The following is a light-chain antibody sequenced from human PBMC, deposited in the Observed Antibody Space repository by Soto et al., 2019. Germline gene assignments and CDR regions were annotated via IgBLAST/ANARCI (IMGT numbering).Light chain of an antibody. CDR2: DAS. CDR1: QDIRKY. Sequence: IQMTQSPSSLSASVGDRVTITCQATQDIRKYLNWYQQKPGKAPNLLIYDASSLETGVTSRFSGSGSGTDFTFTIRSMQPEEFATYYCQKYDNLQLICGHGTRLAIK. J-gene: IGKJ5*01. CDR3: QKYDNLQLI. V-gene: IGKV1-33*01.